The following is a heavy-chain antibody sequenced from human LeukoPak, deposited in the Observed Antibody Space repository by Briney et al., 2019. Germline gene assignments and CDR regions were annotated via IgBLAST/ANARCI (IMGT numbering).Heavy chain of an antibody. CDR1: GGSISSYY. CDR3: ARLGVGYGGRDY. J-gene: IGHJ4*02. V-gene: IGHV4-59*08. CDR2: IYYSGST. Sequence: KISETLSLTCTVSGGSISSYYWSWIRQPPGKGLEWIRYIYYSGSTNYNPSLKSRVTISVDTSRKQFSLKLRSVTAADTAVYYCARLGVGYGGRDYWGQGTLVTVSS. D-gene: IGHD4-23*01.